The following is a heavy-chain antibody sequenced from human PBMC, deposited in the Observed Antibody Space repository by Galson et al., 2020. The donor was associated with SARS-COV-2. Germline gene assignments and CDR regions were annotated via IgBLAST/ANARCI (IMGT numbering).Heavy chain of an antibody. D-gene: IGHD3-10*01. J-gene: IGHJ4*02. CDR3: ARARTPYYYGSGSYGYFDY. CDR2: IYYSGST. CDR1: GGSISSAGFY. V-gene: IGHV4-31*03. Sequence: ASETLSLTCTVSGGSISSAGFYWSWIRQHPGKGLEWIGYIYYSGSTYYNPSLKSRLSISVDTSKNQFSLKLISVTAAHTAVYYCARARTPYYYGSGSYGYFDYWGQGTLVTVSS.